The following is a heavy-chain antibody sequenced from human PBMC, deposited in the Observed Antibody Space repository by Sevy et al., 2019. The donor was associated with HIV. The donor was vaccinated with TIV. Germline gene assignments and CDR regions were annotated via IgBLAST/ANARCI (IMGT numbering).Heavy chain of an antibody. D-gene: IGHD6-19*01. CDR1: GASISSSGYY. CDR2: INYSGIT. J-gene: IGHJ4*02. V-gene: IGHV4-39*01. CDR3: AGPILTYNNGWSYYDY. Sequence: SETLSLTCTVSGASISSSGYYWGWIRQPPGKGLQWIASINYSGITFYNPSLQSRITISADTSKNQFSLDLNSVTAADTAIYYCAGPILTYNNGWSYYDYWGQGTVVTVSS.